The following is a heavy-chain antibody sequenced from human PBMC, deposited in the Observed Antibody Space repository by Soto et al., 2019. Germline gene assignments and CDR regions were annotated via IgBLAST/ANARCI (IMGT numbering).Heavy chain of an antibody. D-gene: IGHD6-19*01. J-gene: IGHJ6*02. CDR3: AREVAGTNYYYGMDV. CDR1: GYSFSNYW. V-gene: IGHV5-51*01. Sequence: PGESMKISCKGSGYSFSNYWIGWVRQMPGEGLEWMGAIYPGDSDTRYRPPFEGQATISADKTISTAYLQWSSLKASDTAMYYCAREVAGTNYYYGMDVWGQGTTVTVSS. CDR2: IYPGDSDT.